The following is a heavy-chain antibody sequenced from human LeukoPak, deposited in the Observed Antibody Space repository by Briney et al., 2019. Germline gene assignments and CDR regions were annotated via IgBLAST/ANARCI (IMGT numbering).Heavy chain of an antibody. D-gene: IGHD4-23*01. J-gene: IGHJ3*02. CDR1: GYTFTSYY. V-gene: IGHV1-69*06. Sequence: ASVKVSCKASGYTFTSYYMHWVRQAPGQGLEWMGGIIPIFGTANYAQKFQGRVTITADKSTSTAYMELSSLRSEDTAVYYCARAMTTVVTDDAFDIWGQGTMVTVSS. CDR3: ARAMTTVVTDDAFDI. CDR2: IIPIFGTA.